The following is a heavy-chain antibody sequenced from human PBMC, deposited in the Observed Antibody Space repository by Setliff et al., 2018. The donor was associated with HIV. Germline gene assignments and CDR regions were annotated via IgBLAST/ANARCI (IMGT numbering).Heavy chain of an antibody. Sequence: GESLKISCAASGFTFSNYAVSWVRQAPGKGLEWVSLISGGGGSTYYADSVKGRFTISRDNSKNTLYLQMNSLRAEDTAVYYCAKNRNRYYYDNSGYPDYWGQGTLVTVSS. CDR1: GFTFSNYA. V-gene: IGHV3-23*01. CDR3: AKNRNRYYYDNSGYPDY. J-gene: IGHJ4*02. CDR2: ISGGGGST. D-gene: IGHD3-22*01.